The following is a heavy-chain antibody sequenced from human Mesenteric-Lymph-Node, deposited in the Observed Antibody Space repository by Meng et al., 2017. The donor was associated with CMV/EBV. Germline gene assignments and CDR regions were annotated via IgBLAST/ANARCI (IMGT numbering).Heavy chain of an antibody. CDR2: ISYDGSNK. Sequence: GESLKISCAASGFTFSSYAMHWVRQAPGKGLEWVAVISYDGSNKYYADSVKGRFTISRDISKNTVYLQMNSLRVEDTAVYYCVKDHPVLDCWGQGTLVTVSS. J-gene: IGHJ4*02. V-gene: IGHV3-30-3*01. CDR3: VKDHPVLDC. CDR1: GFTFSSYA.